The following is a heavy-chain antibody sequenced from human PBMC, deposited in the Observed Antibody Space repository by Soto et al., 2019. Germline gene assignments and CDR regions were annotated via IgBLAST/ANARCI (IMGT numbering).Heavy chain of an antibody. CDR3: ARIRDPHYYCMDV. V-gene: IGHV1-18*01. J-gene: IGHJ6*03. CDR1: GFTFTTYP. Sequence: ASVKVSCKTSGFTFTTYPITWERQAPGQGLEWMGWITSYDGNPDYPQKLQGRVTMTTDTSTSTAYMELRSLRSDDTAVYYCARIRDPHYYCMDVWGKGTTVTVSS. CDR2: ITSYDGNP.